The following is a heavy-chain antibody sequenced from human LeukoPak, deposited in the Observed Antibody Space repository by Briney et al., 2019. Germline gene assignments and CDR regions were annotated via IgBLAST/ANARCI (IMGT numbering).Heavy chain of an antibody. CDR1: GFTFSSYS. J-gene: IGHJ4*02. V-gene: IGHV3-21*01. CDR3: ASSDSGYSSGWFFDY. D-gene: IGHD6-19*01. Sequence: PGGSLRLSCAASGFTFSSYSMSWVRQAPGKGLEWVSSISSSSSYIYYADSVKGRFTISRDNAKNSLYLQMNSLRAEDTAVYYCASSDSGYSSGWFFDYWGQGTLVTVSS. CDR2: ISSSSSYI.